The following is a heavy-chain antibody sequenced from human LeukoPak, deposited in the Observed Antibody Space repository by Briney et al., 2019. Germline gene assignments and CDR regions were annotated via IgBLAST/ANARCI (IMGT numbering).Heavy chain of an antibody. D-gene: IGHD5-18*01. J-gene: IGHJ5*02. CDR2: IIPIFGTA. V-gene: IGHV1-69*01. Sequence: GASVKVSCKASGGTFISYAISWVRQARGQGLEWVGGIIPIFGTANYAQKFQGRVTITSDESRSTAYMELSGLRSEGTAVYYCARERRTATSWFDPWGQGTLVTVSS. CDR3: ARERRTATSWFDP. CDR1: GGTFISYA.